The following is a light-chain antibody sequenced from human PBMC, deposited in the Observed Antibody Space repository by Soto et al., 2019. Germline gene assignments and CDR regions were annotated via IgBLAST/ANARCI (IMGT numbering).Light chain of an antibody. CDR3: QQADTFPWT. J-gene: IGKJ1*01. CDR1: RDISTW. CDR2: SAS. Sequence: IQMTQSPSSVSASVGDRVTITCQASRDISTWVAWYQQKPGKAPKLLIYSASALKRGVPSRFSGSGSGTDFAPPVSRLQPEDFATYYCQQADTFPWTFGQGTKVEIK. V-gene: IGKV1D-12*01.